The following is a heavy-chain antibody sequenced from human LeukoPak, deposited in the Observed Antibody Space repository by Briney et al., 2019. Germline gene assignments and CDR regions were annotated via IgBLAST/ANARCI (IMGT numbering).Heavy chain of an antibody. J-gene: IGHJ2*01. CDR2: ISSGGDRT. CDR1: GFTFSTYD. CDR3: AKVRPYWYFDL. Sequence: PGGSLRLSYAASGFTFSTYDMTWVRQAPGQGLEWVSSISSGGDRTYHADSVKGRFSISRDNSKNTLYLQMNSLRAEDTAVYYCAKVRPYWYFDLWGRGTLVTVSS. V-gene: IGHV3-23*01.